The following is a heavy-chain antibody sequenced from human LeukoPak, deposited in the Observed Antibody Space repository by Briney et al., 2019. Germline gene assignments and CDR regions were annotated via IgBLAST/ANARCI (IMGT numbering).Heavy chain of an antibody. CDR3: AIQMTMIVVVPYFDY. J-gene: IGHJ4*02. CDR2: ISRSGDTT. Sequence: GGSLRLSCGASGFTFSDYYMTWIRQAPGKGLEWVSSISRSGDTTYYADSVRGRFTMSRDNAKNSLYLQMNSLRAEDTALYYCAIQMTMIVVVPYFDYWGQGTLVTVSS. D-gene: IGHD3-22*01. CDR1: GFTFSDYY. V-gene: IGHV3-11*04.